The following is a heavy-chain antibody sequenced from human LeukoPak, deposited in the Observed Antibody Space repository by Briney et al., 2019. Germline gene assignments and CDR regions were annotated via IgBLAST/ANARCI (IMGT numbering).Heavy chain of an antibody. CDR2: INHSGST. D-gene: IGHD3-22*01. CDR3: ARLKYYYDSSGYYYAASFDY. Sequence: SETLSLTCAVYGGSFSGYYWSWIRQPPGKGLEWIGEINHSGSTNYNPSLKSRVTISVDTSKNQFSLKLSSVTAADTAVYYCARLKYYYDSSGYYYAASFDYWGQGTLVTVSS. V-gene: IGHV4-34*01. J-gene: IGHJ4*02. CDR1: GGSFSGYY.